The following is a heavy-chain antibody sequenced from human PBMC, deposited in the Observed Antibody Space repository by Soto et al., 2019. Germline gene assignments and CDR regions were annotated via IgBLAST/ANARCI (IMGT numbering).Heavy chain of an antibody. CDR3: VRVGMIGTVLGSWFDP. D-gene: IGHD2-21*01. Sequence: SETLSLTCSVSGGSISSYYWSWIRQPAGEGLEWVGRISTSGSTNYNPSLKSRVTMSVDTSKNHFSLNLRSVTAADTAFYYCVRVGMIGTVLGSWFDPWGQGTLVTVSS. CDR2: ISTSGST. V-gene: IGHV4-4*07. CDR1: GGSISSYY. J-gene: IGHJ5*02.